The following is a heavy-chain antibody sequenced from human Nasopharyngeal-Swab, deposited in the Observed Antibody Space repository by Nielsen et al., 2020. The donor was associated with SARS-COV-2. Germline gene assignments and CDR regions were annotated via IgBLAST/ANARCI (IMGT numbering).Heavy chain of an antibody. CDR2: ISGSGGST. Sequence: GASLKISCAVSGFTFSSYAMSWVRQAPGKGLEWVSAISGSGGSTYYADSVKGRFTISRDNSKNTLYLQMNSLRVEDTAIYYCAKDRDSGDDSDDYYHYYGMDVWGQGTTVTVFS. CDR1: GFTFSSYA. D-gene: IGHD5-12*01. J-gene: IGHJ6*02. CDR3: AKDRDSGDDSDDYYHYYGMDV. V-gene: IGHV3-23*01.